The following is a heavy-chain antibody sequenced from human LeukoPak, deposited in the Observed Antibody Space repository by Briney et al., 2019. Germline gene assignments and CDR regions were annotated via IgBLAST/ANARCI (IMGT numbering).Heavy chain of an antibody. Sequence: GASVKVSCKASGYTFTSYDINWVRQATGQGLEWMGWMNPNSGNTGYAQKFQGRVTMTRNTSISTAYMELSSLRSEDTAVYYCASEIAAAGNWFDPWGQGTLVTVSS. D-gene: IGHD6-13*01. CDR1: GYTFTSYD. J-gene: IGHJ5*02. CDR2: MNPNSGNT. CDR3: ASEIAAAGNWFDP. V-gene: IGHV1-8*01.